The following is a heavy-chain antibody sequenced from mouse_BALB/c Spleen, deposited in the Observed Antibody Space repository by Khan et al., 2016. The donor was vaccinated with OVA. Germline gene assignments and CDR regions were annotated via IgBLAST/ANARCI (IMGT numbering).Heavy chain of an antibody. Sequence: QVQLKQSGPELVKPGASVKMSCKASGYTFTDYDIRWVKQRTGQGLEWIGEIYPGSGSTYYNEKFKGKATLTADKSSNTAYMQLSSLTSEDSAVYFCAKIFYANSYAMDYWGQGTAVTVSS. CDR1: GYTFTDYD. CDR2: IYPGSGST. D-gene: IGHD2-1*01. J-gene: IGHJ4*01. CDR3: AKIFYANSYAMDY. V-gene: IGHV1-77*01.